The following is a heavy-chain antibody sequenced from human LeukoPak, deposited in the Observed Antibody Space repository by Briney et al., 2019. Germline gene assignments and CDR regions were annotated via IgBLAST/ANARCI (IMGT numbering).Heavy chain of an antibody. J-gene: IGHJ4*02. CDR2: IYPGDSDT. Sequence: GESLKISCKGSGYSFTSYWIGWVRQMLGKGLEWMGIIYPGDSDTRYSPSFQGQVTISADKSISTAYLQWSSLKASDTAMYYLARPGSGYSSGWAFDYWGQGTLVTVSS. CDR1: GYSFTSYW. V-gene: IGHV5-51*01. D-gene: IGHD6-19*01. CDR3: ARPGSGYSSGWAFDY.